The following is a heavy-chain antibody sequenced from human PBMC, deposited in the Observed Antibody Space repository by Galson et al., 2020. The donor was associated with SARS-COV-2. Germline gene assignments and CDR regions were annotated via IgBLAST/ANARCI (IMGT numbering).Heavy chain of an antibody. J-gene: IGHJ6*02. CDR2: ISSSSSTI. CDR3: ARPGCSSTSCYGDTYYYYGMDV. D-gene: IGHD2-2*01. Sequence: GESLKISCAASGFTFSSYSMNWVRQAPGKGLEWVSYISSSSSTIYYADSVKGRFTISRDNAKNSLYLQMNSLRAEDTAVYYCARPGCSSTSCYGDTYYYYGMDVWGQGTTVTVSS. V-gene: IGHV3-48*04. CDR1: GFTFSSYS.